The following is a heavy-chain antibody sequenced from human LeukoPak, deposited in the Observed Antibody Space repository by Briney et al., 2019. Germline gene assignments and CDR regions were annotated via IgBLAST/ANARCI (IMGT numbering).Heavy chain of an antibody. CDR3: ARDSGMVAYFDY. J-gene: IGHJ4*02. D-gene: IGHD1-26*01. Sequence: SVKVSCKASGGTFSSYAISWVRQAPGKGLEWMGRIIPIFGTANYAQKFQGRVTITTDESTSTAYMELSSLRSEDTAVYYCARDSGMVAYFDYWGQGTLVTVSS. CDR1: GGTFSSYA. V-gene: IGHV1-69*05. CDR2: IIPIFGTA.